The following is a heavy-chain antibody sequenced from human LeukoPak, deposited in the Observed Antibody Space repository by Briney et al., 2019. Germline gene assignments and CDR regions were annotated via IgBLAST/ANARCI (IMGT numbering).Heavy chain of an antibody. V-gene: IGHV3-7*01. CDR3: ARTRYSAFDI. CDR1: GFIFSSYW. J-gene: IGHJ3*02. Sequence: GGSLRLSCAASGFIFSSYWMSWVRQPPGKGLEWVANIKHDGSEKYYVDSVKGRFTISRDSAKNSLYLQMNSLRAEDTAVYSCARTRYSAFDIWGQGTMVTVSS. D-gene: IGHD5-12*01. CDR2: IKHDGSEK.